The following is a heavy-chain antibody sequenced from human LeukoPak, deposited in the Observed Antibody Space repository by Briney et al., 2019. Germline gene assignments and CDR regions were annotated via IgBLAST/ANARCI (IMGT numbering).Heavy chain of an antibody. CDR3: AKARGQWLVDFDY. CDR1: GFTFSSYG. J-gene: IGHJ4*02. CDR2: IRYDGSNK. Sequence: GGSLSLSCAASGFTFSSYGMHWVRQAPGKGLEWVAFIRYDGSNKYYADSVKGRFTISRDNSKNTLYLQMNSLRAEDTAVYYCAKARGQWLVDFDYWGQGTLVTVSS. V-gene: IGHV3-30*02. D-gene: IGHD6-19*01.